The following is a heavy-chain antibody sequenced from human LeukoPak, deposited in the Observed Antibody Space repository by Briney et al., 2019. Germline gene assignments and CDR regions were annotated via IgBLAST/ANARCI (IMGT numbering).Heavy chain of an antibody. V-gene: IGHV3-7*01. CDR2: IRKDGNDE. J-gene: IGHJ4*02. D-gene: IGHD5-18*01. Sequence: GGSLRLSCAASGFTFSNYWMSWVRQAPGKGREWVANIRKDGNDEYYVDSVKGRFTISRDNAKNSLYLQMNSLRAEDTAVYYCAGLDTIMVRDAGYWGQGTLVIVSS. CDR1: GFTFSNYW. CDR3: AGLDTIMVRDAGY.